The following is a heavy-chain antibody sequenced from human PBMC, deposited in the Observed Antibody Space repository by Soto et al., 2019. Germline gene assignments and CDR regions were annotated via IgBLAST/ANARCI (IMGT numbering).Heavy chain of an antibody. CDR3: ARWVEVSLDYFDS. D-gene: IGHD2-15*01. Sequence: PSETLSLTCAVYGGSFSGYYWTWIRQPPGTGLEWIGEINHSGSTNYNPSLKSRVTISVDTSKNQFSLKLTSVTAADTAVYYCARWVEVSLDYFDSWGQGTPVT. V-gene: IGHV4-34*01. CDR1: GGSFSGYY. CDR2: INHSGST. J-gene: IGHJ4*02.